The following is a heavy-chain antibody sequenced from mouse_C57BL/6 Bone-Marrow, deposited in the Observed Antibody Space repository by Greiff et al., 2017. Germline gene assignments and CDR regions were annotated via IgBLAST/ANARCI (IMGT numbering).Heavy chain of an antibody. CDR3: ARAAMDY. Sequence: EVHLVESGPGLVKPSQSLSLTCSVTGYSITSGYYWNWIRQFPGNKLEWMGYISYDGSNNYNPSLKNRISITRDTSKNQFFLKLNSVTTEDTATYYCARAAMDYWGQGTSVTVSS. V-gene: IGHV3-6*01. CDR2: ISYDGSN. CDR1: GYSITSGYY. J-gene: IGHJ4*01.